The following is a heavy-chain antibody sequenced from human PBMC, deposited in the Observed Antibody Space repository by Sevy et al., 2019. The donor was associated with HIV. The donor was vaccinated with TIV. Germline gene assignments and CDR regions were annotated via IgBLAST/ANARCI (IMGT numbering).Heavy chain of an antibody. CDR3: TRDMWFGELLVYYYYYMDV. CDR1: GFTFGDYA. Sequence: GGSLRLSCTASGFTFGDYAMSWVRQAPGKGLEWVGFIRSKAYGGTTEYAASVKGRFTIPRNDSKSIAYLQMNSLKTEERSVYYCTRDMWFGELLVYYYYYMDVWGKGTTVTVSS. V-gene: IGHV3-49*04. CDR2: IRSKAYGGTT. D-gene: IGHD3-10*01. J-gene: IGHJ6*03.